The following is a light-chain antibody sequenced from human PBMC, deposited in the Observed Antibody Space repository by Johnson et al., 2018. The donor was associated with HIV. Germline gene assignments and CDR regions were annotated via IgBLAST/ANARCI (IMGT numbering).Light chain of an antibody. CDR1: SSNIGNNY. J-gene: IGLJ1*01. CDR3: GTWDSSLSAPSV. V-gene: IGLV1-51*01. CDR2: DNN. Sequence: HSVLTQPPSVSAAPGQKVTISCAGSSSNIGNNYVSWYQQLPVTAPKLLIYDNNRRRTGIPDRFSGSKSGTSATMGITRLQTGDEADYYCGTWDSSLSAPSVFGTRTKVTVL.